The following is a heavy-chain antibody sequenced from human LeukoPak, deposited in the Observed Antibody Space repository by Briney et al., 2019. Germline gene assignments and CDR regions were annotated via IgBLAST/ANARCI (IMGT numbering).Heavy chain of an antibody. CDR3: AKDQTTIAAAGTSTGFDY. V-gene: IGHV3-23*01. CDR2: ISGSGGST. Sequence: HPGGSLRLSCAASGFTFSGYVMSWVRQAPGKGLEWVSAISGSGGSTYYADSVKGRFTISRDNSKNTLYLQMNSLRAEDTAVYYCAKDQTTIAAAGTSTGFDYWGQGTLVTVSS. J-gene: IGHJ4*02. CDR1: GFTFSGYV. D-gene: IGHD6-13*01.